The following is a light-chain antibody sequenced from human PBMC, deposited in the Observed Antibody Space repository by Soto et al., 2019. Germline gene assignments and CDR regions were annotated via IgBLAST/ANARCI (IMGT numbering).Light chain of an antibody. V-gene: IGLV1-40*01. J-gene: IGLJ2*01. Sequence: QSVLTQPPSVSGAPGQRVTISCTGSSSNIGAGYDVHWYQQLPGTAPKLLIYGNSNRPSGVPDRFSGSKSGTSASLAITGRQAEDEADYYSQSYDSSLSGVVFGGGTKLTVL. CDR2: GNS. CDR3: QSYDSSLSGVV. CDR1: SSNIGAGYD.